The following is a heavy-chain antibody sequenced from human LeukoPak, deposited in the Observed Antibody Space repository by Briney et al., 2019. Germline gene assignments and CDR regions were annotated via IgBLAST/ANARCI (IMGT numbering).Heavy chain of an antibody. D-gene: IGHD1-1*01. V-gene: IGHV5-51*01. CDR1: EYRFTSYW. J-gene: IGHJ4*02. Sequence: GESLKISCKGSEYRFTSYWIAWVRQMPGKGLERMGIIYPGDSDTRYSPSFQGQVTISVDMSASTAYLQWNSLKASDTAMYYCARQYRSTSGPDSWGQGTLVTVSS. CDR2: IYPGDSDT. CDR3: ARQYRSTSGPDS.